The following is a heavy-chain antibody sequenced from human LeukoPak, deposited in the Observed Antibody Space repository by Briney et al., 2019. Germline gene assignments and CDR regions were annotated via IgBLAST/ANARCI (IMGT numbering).Heavy chain of an antibody. J-gene: IGHJ4*02. V-gene: IGHV4-39*01. CDR3: ARVRYCSSTSCYRYYFDY. CDR2: IYYSGST. Sequence: SETLSLTCTVSGGSISSSSYYWGWIRQPPGKGLEWIGSIYYSGSTYYNPSLKSRVTISVDTSKNQFSLKLSSVTAADTAVYYCARVRYCSSTSCYRYYFDYWGQGTLVTVSS. CDR1: GGSISSSSYY. D-gene: IGHD2-2*02.